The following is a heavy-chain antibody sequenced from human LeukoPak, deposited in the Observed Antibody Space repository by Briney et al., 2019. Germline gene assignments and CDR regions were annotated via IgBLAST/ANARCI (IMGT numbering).Heavy chain of an antibody. V-gene: IGHV1-8*01. J-gene: IGHJ6*02. CDR3: ARWDWYRNGMDV. CDR1: GYTFTSYD. CDR2: MKPNSGNT. Sequence: ASVKVSCKASGYTFTSYDINWVRQATGQGLEWMGWMKPNSGNTGYAQKFQGRVTMTRNTSISTAYMELSSLRSEDTAVYYCARWDWYRNGMDVWGQGTTVTVSS. D-gene: IGHD3/OR15-3a*01.